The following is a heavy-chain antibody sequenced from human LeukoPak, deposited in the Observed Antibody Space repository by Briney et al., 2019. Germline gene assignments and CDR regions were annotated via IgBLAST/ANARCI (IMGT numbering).Heavy chain of an antibody. CDR2: IVVGSGKT. CDR3: AAVYYDSSGYYYVPYFDY. CDR1: GFTFTNSA. V-gene: IGHV1-58*02. D-gene: IGHD3-22*01. Sequence: EASVKVSCKASGFTFTNSAMQWVRQARGQRLEWIGWIVVGSGKTNYEQSFQERVTITRDMSTGTAYMELSSLRSEDTAVYYCAAVYYDSSGYYYVPYFDYWGQGTLVTVSS. J-gene: IGHJ4*02.